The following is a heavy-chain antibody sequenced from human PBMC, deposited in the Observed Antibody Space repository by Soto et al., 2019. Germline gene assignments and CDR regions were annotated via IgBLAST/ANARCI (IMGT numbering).Heavy chain of an antibody. CDR2: IGGSGGIT. V-gene: IGHV3-23*01. D-gene: IGHD3-10*01. CDR1: GFTFSSYA. J-gene: IGHJ6*02. Sequence: GGSLRLSCIASGFTFSSYAMTWIRQAPGKGLEWVSDIGGSGGITYYADSVKGRFTISRDNSKNTLNLQMNSLRADDTAVYYCARARRGAPYYYTMDLWGQGTTVTVSS. CDR3: ARARRGAPYYYTMDL.